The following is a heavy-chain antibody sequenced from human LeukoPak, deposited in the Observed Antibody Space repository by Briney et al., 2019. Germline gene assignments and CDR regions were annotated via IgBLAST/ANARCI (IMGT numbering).Heavy chain of an antibody. Sequence: PGGSLRLSCAASGFNFSNYWMSWVRQAPGKGLEWVANINQEGSEKYYVDSVKGRFTISRDNAKNSLYLQMNSLRAEDTAVYYCARDPGSGYEEHFDYWGQGTLVTVSS. CDR1: GFNFSNYW. D-gene: IGHD5-12*01. CDR2: INQEGSEK. CDR3: ARDPGSGYEEHFDY. J-gene: IGHJ4*02. V-gene: IGHV3-7*03.